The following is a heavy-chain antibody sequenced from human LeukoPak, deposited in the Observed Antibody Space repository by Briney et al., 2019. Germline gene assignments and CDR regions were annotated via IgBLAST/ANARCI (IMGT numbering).Heavy chain of an antibody. CDR3: ARVGSRAYCGGDCYSHWFDP. V-gene: IGHV3-11*04. J-gene: IGHJ5*02. D-gene: IGHD2-21*01. CDR2: ISSSGSTI. CDR1: GFTFSDYY. Sequence: PGGSLRLSCAASGFTFSDYYMSWIRQASGKGLEWVSYISSSGSTIYYADSVKGRFTISRDNAKNSLYLQMNSPRAEDTAVYYCARVGSRAYCGGDCYSHWFDPWGQGTLVTVSS.